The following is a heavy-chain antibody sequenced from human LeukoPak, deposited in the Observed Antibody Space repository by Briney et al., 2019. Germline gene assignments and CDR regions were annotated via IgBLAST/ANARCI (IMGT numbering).Heavy chain of an antibody. D-gene: IGHD7-27*01. J-gene: IGHJ4*02. CDR3: ARENWDFDF. CDR1: GFTPSNYA. V-gene: IGHV3-30*02. Sequence: PGGTLRLSCATSGFTPSNYAIHWVRQAPGKGLEWVASIRFNGNFYADYVKGRFTISRDKSKSTVSLQMDTLRTEDTALYYCARENWDFDFWGQRTLVTVSS. CDR2: IRFNGN.